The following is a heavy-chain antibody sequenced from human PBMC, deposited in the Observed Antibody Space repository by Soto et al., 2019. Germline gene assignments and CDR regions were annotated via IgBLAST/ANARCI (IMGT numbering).Heavy chain of an antibody. CDR3: ARGPKDSYGYEDY. CDR2: MNPNSGNT. Sequence: GASVKVSCKASGYTFTSYYIHWVRQATGQGLEWMGWMNPNSGNTDYAQMFQGRVTMTRNTSISTAYMEVSSLTYEDTAVYYCARGPKDSYGYEDYWGQGTLVTVSS. J-gene: IGHJ4*02. CDR1: GYTFTSYY. D-gene: IGHD5-18*01. V-gene: IGHV1-8*01.